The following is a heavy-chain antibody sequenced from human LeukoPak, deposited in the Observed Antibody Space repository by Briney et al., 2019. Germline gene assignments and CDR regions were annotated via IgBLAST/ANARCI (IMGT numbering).Heavy chain of an antibody. D-gene: IGHD6-13*01. Sequence: SETLSLTCTVSADSISNYCWSWVRQPAGKGLEWIGRIYSNGGSNYSPSLKSRVTMSVDTSKNQFSLKLSSVTAADTAVYYCALGIAAAGSEYYYYYMDVWGKGTTVTVSS. V-gene: IGHV4-4*07. CDR1: ADSISNYC. CDR3: ALGIAAAGSEYYYYYMDV. J-gene: IGHJ6*03. CDR2: IYSNGGS.